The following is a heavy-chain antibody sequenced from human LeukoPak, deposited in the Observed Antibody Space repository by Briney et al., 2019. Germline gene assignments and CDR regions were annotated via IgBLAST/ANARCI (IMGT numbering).Heavy chain of an antibody. J-gene: IGHJ6*02. D-gene: IGHD2-8*01. CDR3: ARDRHCANGVCHNSPGMDV. V-gene: IGHV3-33*08. CDR2: IWFDGKNE. CDR1: GFTFRSVW. Sequence: GGSLRLSCAASGFTFRSVWTSWVRQAPGKGLEWVADIWFDGKNEHFADSVRGRFTVSRDNSKNRMYLQINSLRVEDTAVYYCARDRHCANGVCHNSPGMDVWGQGTTVTVSS.